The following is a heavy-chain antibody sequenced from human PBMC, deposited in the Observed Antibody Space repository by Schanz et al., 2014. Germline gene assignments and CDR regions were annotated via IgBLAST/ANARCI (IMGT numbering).Heavy chain of an antibody. CDR1: GFTFSSYA. D-gene: IGHD3-10*01. J-gene: IGHJ4*02. V-gene: IGHV3-23*01. CDR2: ISGGGGTT. CDR3: ARIGGSVFDY. Sequence: EVQLLESGGGLVQPGGSLRLSCAASGFTFSSYAMSWVRQAPGKGLEWVSAISGGGGTTYYADSVKGRFTISSDSSKNTLYLQMSSLRAEDTAVYYCARIGGSVFDYWAQGTLVTVSS.